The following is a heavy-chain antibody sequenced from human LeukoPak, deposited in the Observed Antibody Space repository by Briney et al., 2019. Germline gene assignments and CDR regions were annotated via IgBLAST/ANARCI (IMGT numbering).Heavy chain of an antibody. CDR2: ISGSGAGT. CDR3: AKEQNSKGFFDY. D-gene: IGHD4-23*01. Sequence: GGSLRLSCAASGFTFSTYAMSWVRQAPGKGLEWVSTISGSGAGTYYADSMKGRFTISRDNSKNTLYLQMNSLRAEDTAVYYCAKEQNSKGFFDYWGQGTLVTVSS. CDR1: GFTFSTYA. J-gene: IGHJ4*02. V-gene: IGHV3-23*01.